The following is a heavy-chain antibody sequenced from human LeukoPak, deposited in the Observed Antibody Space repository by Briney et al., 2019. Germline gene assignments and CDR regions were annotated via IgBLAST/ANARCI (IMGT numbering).Heavy chain of an antibody. V-gene: IGHV4-59*01. D-gene: IGHD3-10*01. CDR3: ARASYYYGSGSYPSLYWFDP. J-gene: IGHJ5*02. Sequence: SETLSLTCTVSGGSISSYYWSWIRQPPGKGLEWIGYIYYSGSTNYNPSLKSRVTISVDASKNQFSLKLSSVTAADTAVYYCARASYYYGSGSYPSLYWFDPWGQGTLVTVSS. CDR2: IYYSGST. CDR1: GGSISSYY.